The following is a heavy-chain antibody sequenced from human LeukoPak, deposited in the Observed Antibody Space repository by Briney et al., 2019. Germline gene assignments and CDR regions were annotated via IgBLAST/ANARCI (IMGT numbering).Heavy chain of an antibody. CDR3: VRVLQGSDDWVDP. CDR1: GFTFRAYW. J-gene: IGHJ5*02. CDR2: INTDGSRT. Sequence: GGSLRLSRAASGFTFRAYWMHWVRQAPGKGLVWVSRINTDGSRTNYADSVKGRFTISRDNSKNTLYLQMNSLRAEDTAVYYCVRVLQGSDDWVDPWGQGTLVTVSS. V-gene: IGHV3-74*01. D-gene: IGHD3-16*01.